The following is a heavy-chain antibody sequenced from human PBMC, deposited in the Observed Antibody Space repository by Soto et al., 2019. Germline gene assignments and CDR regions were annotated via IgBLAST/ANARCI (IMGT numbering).Heavy chain of an antibody. D-gene: IGHD6-13*01. J-gene: IGHJ5*01. CDR3: ASAASSCSQSFLFAA. CDR1: RFTFSSFW. Sequence: EVQLVESGGGLVQPGGSLRLSCAASRFTFSSFWFHWVRQAPGKGLVWVSHLNSDGSSTSYADSVKGRFTISRDNAKNTLYLQMNRLRAEDTAAYYSASAASSCSQSFLFAAWGNGTLVTVSS. CDR2: LNSDGSST. V-gene: IGHV3-74*01.